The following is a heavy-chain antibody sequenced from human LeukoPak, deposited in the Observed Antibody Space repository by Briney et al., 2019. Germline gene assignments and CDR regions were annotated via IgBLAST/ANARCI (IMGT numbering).Heavy chain of an antibody. D-gene: IGHD2-15*01. CDR2: IYYSGST. J-gene: IGHJ6*02. CDR1: GDSINSDGYY. V-gene: IGHV4-39*01. CDR3: ARRQHCSGGSCYSAYYYYYGMDV. Sequence: SETLPLTCTVSGDSINSDGYYWGWIRQPPGEGLEWIGSIYYSGSTYYNPSLKSRVTISVDTSKNQFSLKLSSVTAADTAVYYCARRQHCSGGSCYSAYYYYYGMDVWGQGTTVTVSS.